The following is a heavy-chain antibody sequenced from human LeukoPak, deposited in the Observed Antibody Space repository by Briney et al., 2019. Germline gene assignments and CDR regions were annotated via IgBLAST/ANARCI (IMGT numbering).Heavy chain of an antibody. CDR1: GYTFTSYG. Sequence: GASXKVSCKASGYTFTSYGMSWVGQAPGEGREWMGWISAYNRHTTYPPKLQARVTLPTDPSPTTAYMELSSLRSDDPAVYYCARDPCGGDCYGTYFAYWGQGTLVTVSS. D-gene: IGHD2-21*02. V-gene: IGHV1-18*01. CDR3: ARDPCGGDCYGTYFAY. J-gene: IGHJ4*02. CDR2: ISAYNRHT.